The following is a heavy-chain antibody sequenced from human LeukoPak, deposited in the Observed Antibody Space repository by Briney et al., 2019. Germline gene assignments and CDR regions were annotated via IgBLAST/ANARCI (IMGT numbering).Heavy chain of an antibody. Sequence: ASVKVSCKAPGYTFTSYGISWVRQAPGQGLEWMGWISAYNGNTNYAQKLQGRVTMTTDTSTSTAYMELRSLRSDDTAVYYCARADYGDYLYYFDYWGQGTLVTVSS. CDR1: GYTFTSYG. V-gene: IGHV1-18*01. CDR3: ARADYGDYLYYFDY. CDR2: ISAYNGNT. J-gene: IGHJ4*02. D-gene: IGHD4-17*01.